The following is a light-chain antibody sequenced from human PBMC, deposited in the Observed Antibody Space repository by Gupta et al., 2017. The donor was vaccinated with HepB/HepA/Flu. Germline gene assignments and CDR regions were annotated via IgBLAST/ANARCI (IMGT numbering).Light chain of an antibody. V-gene: IGKV3-11*01. CDR2: DAS. Sequence: EIVLTHSTATLSFSPGERATLSCRASQSVSSYLAWYQQKPGQAPRLLIYDASNRATGSPARFSGSGSGTNFTLTISSREPEEFAVYYCQQRSNRPPITFGQGTRLEIK. CDR1: QSVSSY. CDR3: QQRSNRPPIT. J-gene: IGKJ5*01.